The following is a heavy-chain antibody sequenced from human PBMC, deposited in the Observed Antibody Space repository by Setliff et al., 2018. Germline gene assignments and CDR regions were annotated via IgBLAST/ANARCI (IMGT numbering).Heavy chain of an antibody. J-gene: IGHJ6*02. Sequence: PSETLSLTCTVSGGSISSGSYYWSWIRQTAGKGLEWIGRIYTSGSTNYNPSLKSRVTLSVDTSKNQFSLNLSSLTAADTAVYYCARAFTYYNFWSGYGYGMDVWGQGTTVTVSS. CDR3: ARAFTYYNFWSGYGYGMDV. CDR2: IYTSGST. CDR1: GGSISSGSYY. D-gene: IGHD3-3*01. V-gene: IGHV4-61*02.